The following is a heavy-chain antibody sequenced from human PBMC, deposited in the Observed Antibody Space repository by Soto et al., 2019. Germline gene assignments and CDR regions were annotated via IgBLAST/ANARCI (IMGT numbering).Heavy chain of an antibody. D-gene: IGHD2-2*03. CDR3: VRGPLDISIRPAAMLY. CDR2: INNEGSDT. V-gene: IGHV3-74*01. Sequence: EVVLVESGGRLVQPGESLRLSCAASGFSFSSYWMHWVRQAPGKGLMWLSRINNEGSDTSYEDSVKGRFTIPRDNARRTLYLQLDTLRAEDTAVYYCVRGPLDISIRPAAMLYWGQGTLVTVSS. CDR1: GFSFSSYW. J-gene: IGHJ4*02.